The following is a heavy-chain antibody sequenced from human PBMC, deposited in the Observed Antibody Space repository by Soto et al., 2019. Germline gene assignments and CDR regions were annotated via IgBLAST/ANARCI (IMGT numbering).Heavy chain of an antibody. D-gene: IGHD3-16*01. V-gene: IGHV1-18*01. CDR1: GYTFITYG. J-gene: IGHJ4*02. CDR3: ARGQFGALDS. Sequence: QVQLVQSGAEVKKPGASVKVSCKASGYTFITYGFTCVRQAPGQGLEWMVWISASNGNTNYSQKLQGRVTMTTDTSTSTAYLELRSLTYDDAAVYYCARGQFGALDSWGQGTLVTVS. CDR2: ISASNGNT.